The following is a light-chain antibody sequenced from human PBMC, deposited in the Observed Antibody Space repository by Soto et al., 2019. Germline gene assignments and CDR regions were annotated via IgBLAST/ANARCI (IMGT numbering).Light chain of an antibody. CDR2: EVN. CDR3: NSYAGSNNWV. Sequence: QSALTQPPSASGSPGQSVTISCTGTSSDVGGYNYVSWYQQHPGKAPKLMIYEVNKRPSGVPDRFSGFKSGNTASLTVSGLQAEDEAEYYCNSYAGSNNWVFGGGTKLTVL. CDR1: SSDVGGYNY. V-gene: IGLV2-8*01. J-gene: IGLJ3*02.